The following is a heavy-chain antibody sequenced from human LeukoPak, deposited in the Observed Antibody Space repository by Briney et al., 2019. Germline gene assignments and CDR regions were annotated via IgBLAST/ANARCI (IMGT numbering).Heavy chain of an antibody. D-gene: IGHD3-22*01. Sequence: SVKVSCKASGGTFSSYAISWVRQAPGQGLEWMGGIIPIFGTANYAQKFQGRVTMTRDMSTSTVYMELSSLRSEDTAVYYCARESSSNYYDSSGYLLAFDIWGQRTMVTVSS. J-gene: IGHJ3*02. CDR1: GGTFSSYA. CDR2: IIPIFGTA. CDR3: ARESSSNYYDSSGYLLAFDI. V-gene: IGHV1-69*05.